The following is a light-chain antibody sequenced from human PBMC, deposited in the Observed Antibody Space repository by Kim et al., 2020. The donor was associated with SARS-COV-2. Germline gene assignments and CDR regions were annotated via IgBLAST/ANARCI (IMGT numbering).Light chain of an antibody. CDR2: DAS. CDR1: QDIRNL. Sequence: DIQMTQSPSSLSASIGDRITITCQASQDIRNLLSWYQQKPGKAPKLLIYDASNLETGVPSRFSGSGSGTDFSFTISSLEPEDIATYYCQQYNYLPLTFGGGTKVDIK. V-gene: IGKV1-33*01. CDR3: QQYNYLPLT. J-gene: IGKJ4*01.